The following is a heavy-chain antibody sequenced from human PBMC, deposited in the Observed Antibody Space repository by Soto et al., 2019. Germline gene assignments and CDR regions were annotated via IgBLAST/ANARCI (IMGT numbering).Heavy chain of an antibody. CDR3: ARGLTRFGESTDPCDV. CDR1: CYEFDNYG. D-gene: IGHD3-10*01. Sequence: QVQLVQSGAEVKNPGASVTVSCKASCYEFDNYGISWVRQAPGQGLEWMGWISGYNGNTNSAENFHGRVTMTRDTSTRIAYMELKSLRSDDTAVYYCARGLTRFGESTDPCDVWRQGTMVTVSS. J-gene: IGHJ3*01. V-gene: IGHV1-18*01. CDR2: ISGYNGNT.